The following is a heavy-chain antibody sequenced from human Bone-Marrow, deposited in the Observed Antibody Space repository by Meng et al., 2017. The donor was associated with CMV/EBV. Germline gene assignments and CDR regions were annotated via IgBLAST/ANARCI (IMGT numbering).Heavy chain of an antibody. V-gene: IGHV1-8*01. CDR1: GYTFTSYD. J-gene: IGHJ4*02. CDR3: ATGVADFEY. D-gene: IGHD6-19*01. CDR2: VNPNSGNT. Sequence: LVRLGARVKKPGASGKVSCKASGYTFTSYDINSVRQAAGQGLEWMGWVNPNSGNTDYAQKFQGRVTMTRNISKSTAYMDLSSLRSEDTAVYYCATGVADFEYWGQGTLVTVSS.